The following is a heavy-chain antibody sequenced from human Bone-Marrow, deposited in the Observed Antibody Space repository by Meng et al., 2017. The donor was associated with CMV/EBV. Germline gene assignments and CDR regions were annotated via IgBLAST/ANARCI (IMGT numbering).Heavy chain of an antibody. CDR1: GDTFTSYG. Sequence: QVQLGQSGAEVKKPWASVKVSCKASGDTFTSYGINWVRQAPGHGLEWMGWINPYNDATNYAQKFQGRVTMTTDTSTTTVYMELRSLRSDDTAVYYCWRGKAGDPDPNYDYWGQGTLVTVSS. J-gene: IGHJ4*02. CDR2: INPYNDAT. V-gene: IGHV1-18*01. D-gene: IGHD2-21*01. CDR3: WRGKAGDPDPNYDY.